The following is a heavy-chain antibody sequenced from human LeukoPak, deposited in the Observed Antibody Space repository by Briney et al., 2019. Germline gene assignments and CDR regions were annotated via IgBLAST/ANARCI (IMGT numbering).Heavy chain of an antibody. Sequence: PGGSLRLSCATSGFTFSSYAMSWVRQAPGKGLEWVSGIGASGGSTYYADSVKGRFTISRDNSKNTLYLQMNSLRAEDTAVYYCAKSVKGTYYYYYGMDVWGQGTTVTVSS. V-gene: IGHV3-23*01. CDR1: GFTFSSYA. D-gene: IGHD1-1*01. CDR3: AKSVKGTYYYYYGMDV. CDR2: IGASGGST. J-gene: IGHJ6*02.